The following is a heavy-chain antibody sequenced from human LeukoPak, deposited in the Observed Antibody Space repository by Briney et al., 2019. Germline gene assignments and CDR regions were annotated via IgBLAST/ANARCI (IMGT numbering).Heavy chain of an antibody. V-gene: IGHV3-21*01. CDR1: EFTLRSYS. D-gene: IGHD1-26*01. CDR2: ISTSSTYI. CDR3: ARDASGSSIGLIDL. J-gene: IGHJ4*02. Sequence: PGGSASVSCAASEFTLRSYSMHWVRQAPGKGLEWVSYISTSSTYIYYADSVKGRFSISRDNAQNSLYLHMDSLRAEDTAVYYCARDASGSSIGLIDLWGQRTLVTVSS.